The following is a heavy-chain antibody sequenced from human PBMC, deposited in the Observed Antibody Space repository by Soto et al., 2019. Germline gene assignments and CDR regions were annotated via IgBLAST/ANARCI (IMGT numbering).Heavy chain of an antibody. J-gene: IGHJ4*02. D-gene: IGHD2-2*01. CDR1: NGSISNYY. CDR3: ARAPRDAIPDY. CDR2: VYYSGTT. V-gene: IGHV4-59*01. Sequence: NPSETLSLTCTVSNGSISNYYWTWIRQSPGKGLEWIGFVYYSGTTNYNPSLKSRVTISLHTSKNQFSLKLTSVTAADTAVYYCARAPRDAIPDYWGQGTLVTVSS.